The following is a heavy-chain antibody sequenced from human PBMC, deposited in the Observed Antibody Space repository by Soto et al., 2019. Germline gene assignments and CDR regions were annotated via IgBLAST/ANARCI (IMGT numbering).Heavy chain of an antibody. Sequence: QVQLVQSGAEMQQPGSSVRVSCKASGGTFSKYAFSWVRQAPGQGLEWLGGTIPMFGTPNYAQKFQCRVAISADESTATVYMELSSLRSEDTAVYFCARPLLDRNYSYGMAVWGQGTTVTVSS. D-gene: IGHD3-22*01. V-gene: IGHV1-69*01. CDR1: GGTFSKYA. J-gene: IGHJ6*02. CDR2: TIPMFGTP. CDR3: ARPLLDRNYSYGMAV.